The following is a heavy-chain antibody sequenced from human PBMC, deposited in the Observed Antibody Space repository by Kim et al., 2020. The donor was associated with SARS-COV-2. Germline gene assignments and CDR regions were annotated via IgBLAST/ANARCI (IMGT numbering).Heavy chain of an antibody. D-gene: IGHD4-17*01. J-gene: IGHJ4*02. Sequence: GGSLRLSCSASGFTFSSYAMHWVRQAPGKGLEYVSAISSNGGSTYYADSVKGRFTISRDNSKNTLYLQMSSLRAEDTAVYYCVKSTVTTIGRLSFDYWGQGTLVTVSS. CDR1: GFTFSSYA. V-gene: IGHV3-64D*06. CDR2: ISSNGGST. CDR3: VKSTVTTIGRLSFDY.